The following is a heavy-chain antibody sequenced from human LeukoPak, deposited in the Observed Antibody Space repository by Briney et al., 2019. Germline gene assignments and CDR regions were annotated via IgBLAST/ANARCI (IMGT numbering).Heavy chain of an antibody. D-gene: IGHD6-19*01. J-gene: IGHJ4*02. V-gene: IGHV3-21*01. Sequence: GGSXRXSXAXXGFXFXSYSMNWVRQAPGKGLEWVSSISSSSXYIYYADSVKGRFTISRDNAKNSLYLQMNSLRAEDTAVYYCARVGYSSGWYNWEPTDVYYFDYWGQGTLVTVSS. CDR2: ISSSSXYI. CDR1: GFXFXSYS. CDR3: ARVGYSSGWYNWEPTDVYYFDY.